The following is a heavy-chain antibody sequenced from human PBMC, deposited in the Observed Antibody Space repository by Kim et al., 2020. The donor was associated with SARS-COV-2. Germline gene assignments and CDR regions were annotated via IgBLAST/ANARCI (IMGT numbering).Heavy chain of an antibody. CDR1: GFTFSSYW. J-gene: IGHJ6*02. CDR3: ARDTAYYYYGMDV. CDR2: INSDGSST. Sequence: GGSLRLSCAASGFTFSSYWMHWVRQAPGKGLVWVSRINSDGSSTCYADSVKGRFTISRDNAKNTLYLQMNSLRAEDTAVYYCARDTAYYYYGMDVWGQGTTVTVSS. V-gene: IGHV3-74*01. D-gene: IGHD4-17*01.